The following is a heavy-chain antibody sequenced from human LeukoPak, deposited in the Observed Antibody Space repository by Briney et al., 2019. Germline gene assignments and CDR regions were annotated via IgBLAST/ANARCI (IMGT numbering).Heavy chain of an antibody. CDR1: GGSISSGGYS. CDR2: IYHSGST. CDR3: ARAYGDYVDWFDP. J-gene: IGHJ5*02. Sequence: PSQTLSLTCAVSGGSISSGGYSWSWIRQPPGEGLEWIGYIYHSGSTYYNPSLKSRVTISVDRSKNQFSLKLSSVTAADTAVYYCARAYGDYVDWFDPWGQGTLVTVSS. V-gene: IGHV4-30-2*01. D-gene: IGHD4-17*01.